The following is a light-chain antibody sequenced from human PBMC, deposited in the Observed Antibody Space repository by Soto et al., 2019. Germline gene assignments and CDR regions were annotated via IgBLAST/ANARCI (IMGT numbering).Light chain of an antibody. Sequence: QSALTQPASVSGSPGQSITISCTGTSSDVGSYNLVSWYQQHPGKAPKLMIYEGSKRPSGVSKRCSGCKSGNTASLTISGLQAEDEADYYCCSYAGSSSDVFGTGTKLTVL. V-gene: IGLV2-23*01. CDR1: SSDVGSYNL. CDR3: CSYAGSSSDV. J-gene: IGLJ1*01. CDR2: EGS.